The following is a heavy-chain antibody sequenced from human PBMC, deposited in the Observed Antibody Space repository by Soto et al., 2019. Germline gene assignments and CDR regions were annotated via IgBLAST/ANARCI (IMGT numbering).Heavy chain of an antibody. V-gene: IGHV4-4*02. Sequence: SETLSLTCAVSGGSISSSNWWSWVRQPPGKGLEWIGEIYHSGSTNYNPSLKSRVTISVDKSKNQFSLKLSSVTAADTAVYYCARSYYDSSGYYQDYYYYGMDVWGQGTTVTV. J-gene: IGHJ6*02. CDR3: ARSYYDSSGYYQDYYYYGMDV. CDR2: IYHSGST. D-gene: IGHD3-22*01. CDR1: GGSISSSNW.